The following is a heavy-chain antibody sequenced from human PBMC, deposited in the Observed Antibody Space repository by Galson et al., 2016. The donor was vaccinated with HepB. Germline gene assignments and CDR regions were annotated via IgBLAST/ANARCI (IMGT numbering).Heavy chain of an antibody. D-gene: IGHD3-10*01. CDR1: GFTFSCCS. Sequence: SLRLSCAASGFTFSCCSIHWVRQVPGKGLEWVAVIGTDGRTKFYADSVRGRFTISRDNSENTVYLQMSSLRSEDTAVYYCARGAPPGRRFLGFQYWSQGTLVTVSS. J-gene: IGHJ1*01. CDR3: ARGAPPGRRFLGFQY. V-gene: IGHV3-33*08. CDR2: IGTDGRTK.